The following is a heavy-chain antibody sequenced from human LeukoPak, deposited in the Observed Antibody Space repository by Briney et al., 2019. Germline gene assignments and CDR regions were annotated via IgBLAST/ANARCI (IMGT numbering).Heavy chain of an antibody. CDR3: ATDVGYSYGSFDY. J-gene: IGHJ4*02. Sequence: PSETLSLTCTVSGGSISSYFWTWIRQPAGKGLEWIGRIYSSGSTNYNPSLKSRVTISVDTSKNQFSLKLSSVTAADTALYYCATDVGYSYGSFDYWGQGTLVTVSS. CDR2: IYSSGST. V-gene: IGHV4-4*07. D-gene: IGHD5-18*01. CDR1: GGSISSYF.